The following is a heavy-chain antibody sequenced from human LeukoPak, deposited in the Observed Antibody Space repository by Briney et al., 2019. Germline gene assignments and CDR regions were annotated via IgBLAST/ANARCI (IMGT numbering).Heavy chain of an antibody. CDR1: GYTFTGYY. CDR3: ARGPSEYSSSSDTLDV. V-gene: IGHV1-46*01. Sequence: ASVKVSCKASGYTFTGYYMHWVRQAPGQGLEWMGIINPSGGSTSYAQKFQVRVTMTRDMSTSTVYMELSSLSSEDTAVYYCARGPSEYSSSSDTLDVWGQGTMVTVSS. CDR2: INPSGGST. D-gene: IGHD6-6*01. J-gene: IGHJ3*01.